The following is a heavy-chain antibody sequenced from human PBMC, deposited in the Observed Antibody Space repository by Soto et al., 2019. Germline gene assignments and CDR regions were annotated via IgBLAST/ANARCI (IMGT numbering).Heavy chain of an antibody. CDR1: RGFFTYSDNY. CDR2: INRSGGT. D-gene: IGHD6-13*01. J-gene: IGHJ6*02. V-gene: IGHV4-34*01. Sequence: QEQLQQWGAGLLEPSETLSLTCAVYRGFFTYSDNYLTWIRQPPGKRLEWIGEINRSGGTNYNPSLRSRVTISVDASKTQFSLQLSSVTAADTAVYYCARTTIAAAGYSYYYGMNLWGQGTTVTVSS. CDR3: ARTTIAAAGYSYYYGMNL.